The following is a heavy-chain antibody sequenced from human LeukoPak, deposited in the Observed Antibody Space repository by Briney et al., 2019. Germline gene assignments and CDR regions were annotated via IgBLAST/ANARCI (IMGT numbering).Heavy chain of an antibody. CDR2: AYYGGSS. D-gene: IGHD5-24*01. CDR1: GASVTTSKTY. V-gene: IGHV4-39*02. CDR3: ARLAGLGRWLQFTH. J-gene: IGHJ1*01. Sequence: SETLSLTCSVSGASVTTSKTYWGWTRQPPGKGLEWIGTAYYGGSSYYKTSPKSRVTISFDTTKNHFSLTLASVTAADTAVYYCARLAGLGRWLQFTHWGQGILVAVSS.